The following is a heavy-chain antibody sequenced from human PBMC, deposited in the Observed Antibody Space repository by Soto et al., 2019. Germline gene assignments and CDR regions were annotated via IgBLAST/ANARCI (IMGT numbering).Heavy chain of an antibody. J-gene: IGHJ5*02. Sequence: SETLSLTCKVSGGSRTSGGYYWSWIRQHPVKGLEWIGYIYYTGTTNYNPSLKSRVTISMDTTKNQFSLKLSSVNAADTAVYYCARYIIEAGIGSHNWLDPWGQGTLVTVSS. CDR3: ARYIIEAGIGSHNWLDP. CDR1: GGSRTSGGYY. D-gene: IGHD6-13*01. V-gene: IGHV4-61*08. CDR2: IYYTGTT.